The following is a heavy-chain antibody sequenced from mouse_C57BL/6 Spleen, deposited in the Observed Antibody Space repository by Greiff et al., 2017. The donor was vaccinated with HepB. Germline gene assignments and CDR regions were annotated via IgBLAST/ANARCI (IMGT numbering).Heavy chain of an antibody. D-gene: IGHD1-1*02. J-gene: IGHJ2*01. CDR3: ARGWNY. Sequence: EVQLVESGPGLVKPSQSLSLTCSVSGYSITSGYYWNWIRQFPGNKLEWMGYISYDGSNNYNPSLKNRISITRDTSKNQFFLKLNSVTTEDTATYYCARGWNYGGQGTTLTVSS. CDR1: GYSITSGYY. CDR2: ISYDGSN. V-gene: IGHV3-6*01.